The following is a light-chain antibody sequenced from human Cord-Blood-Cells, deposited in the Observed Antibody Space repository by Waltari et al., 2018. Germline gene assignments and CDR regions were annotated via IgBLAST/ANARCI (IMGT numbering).Light chain of an antibody. J-gene: IGLJ3*02. CDR2: SNN. V-gene: IGLV1-44*01. CDR1: SSNLGSNT. Sequence: QSVLPPPPSASGPPGQRVTISCSGRSSNLGSNTVTCYQQILGTAPKLLIYSNNQRPSGVPDRFSGSKSGTSASLAISGLQSEDEADYYCAAWDDSLNGWVFGGGTKLTVL. CDR3: AAWDDSLNGWV.